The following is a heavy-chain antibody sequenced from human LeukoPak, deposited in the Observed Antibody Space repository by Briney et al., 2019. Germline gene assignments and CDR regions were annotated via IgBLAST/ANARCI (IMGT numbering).Heavy chain of an antibody. CDR1: GGPISSYY. D-gene: IGHD6-13*01. Sequence: SETLSLTCSVSGGPISSYYWSWIRQPPGKGLEWIGYIYYSGSTYYNPSLKSRVTISVDTSKNQFSLKLSSVTAADTAVYYCARGSSSLFDYWGQGTLVTVSS. J-gene: IGHJ4*02. V-gene: IGHV4-59*12. CDR3: ARGSSSLFDY. CDR2: IYYSGST.